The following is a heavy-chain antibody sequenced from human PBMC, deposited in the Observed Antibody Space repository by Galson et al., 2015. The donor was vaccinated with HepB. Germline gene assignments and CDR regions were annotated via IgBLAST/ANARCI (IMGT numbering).Heavy chain of an antibody. D-gene: IGHD2-2*02. CDR1: GYTFTGYY. Sequence: SVKVSCKASGYTFTGYYMHWVRQAPGQGLEWMGWINPNSGGTNYAQKFQGRVTMTRDTSISTAYMELSRLRSDDTAVYYCARDRGGYCSSTSCYNRGFDYWGQGTLVTVSS. V-gene: IGHV1-2*02. CDR3: ARDRGGYCSSTSCYNRGFDY. J-gene: IGHJ4*02. CDR2: INPNSGGT.